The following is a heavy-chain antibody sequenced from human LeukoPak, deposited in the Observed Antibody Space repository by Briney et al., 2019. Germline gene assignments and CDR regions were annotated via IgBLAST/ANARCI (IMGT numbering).Heavy chain of an antibody. J-gene: IGHJ5*02. CDR1: RYTFTSYD. Sequence: ASVKVSCKASRYTFTSYDINWVRQATGQRLEWMGWMNPNSGNTGYAQKFQGRVTMTRNTSISTAYMELSSLRSEDTAVYYCARDWVFTYYDILTGHYNWFDPWGQGTLVTVSS. CDR3: ARDWVFTYYDILTGHYNWFDP. D-gene: IGHD3-9*01. CDR2: MNPNSGNT. V-gene: IGHV1-8*01.